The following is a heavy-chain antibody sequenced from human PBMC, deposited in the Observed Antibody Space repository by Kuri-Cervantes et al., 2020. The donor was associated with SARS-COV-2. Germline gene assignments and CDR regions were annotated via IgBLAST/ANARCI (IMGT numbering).Heavy chain of an antibody. Sequence: ETLSLTCAASGFTFSSYEMNWVRQAPGKGLEWVSVIGGSGVRTNYADSVKGRFTISRDNSKNTLYLQMNSLRAEDTAVYYCAKVGGHREYFQNWGQGTLVTVSS. J-gene: IGHJ1*01. CDR1: GFTFSSYE. V-gene: IGHV3-23*01. CDR3: AKVGGHREYFQN. CDR2: IGGSGVRT. D-gene: IGHD3-16*01.